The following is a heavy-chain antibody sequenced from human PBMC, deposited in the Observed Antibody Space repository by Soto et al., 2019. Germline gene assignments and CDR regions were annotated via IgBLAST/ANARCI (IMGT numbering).Heavy chain of an antibody. CDR1: GFTFSSYS. CDR2: ISSSSSYI. CDR3: AREIVATNHYYGMDV. Sequence: EVQLVESGGGLVKPGGSLRLSCAASGFTFSSYSMNWVRQAPGKGLEWVSSISSSSSYIYYADSVKGRFTISRDNAKNSLYLQMNSLRAEDTAVYYCAREIVATNHYYGMDVWGQGTTVTVSS. V-gene: IGHV3-21*01. J-gene: IGHJ6*02. D-gene: IGHD5-12*01.